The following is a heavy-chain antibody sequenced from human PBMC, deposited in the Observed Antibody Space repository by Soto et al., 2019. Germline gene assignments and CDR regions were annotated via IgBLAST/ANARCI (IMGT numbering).Heavy chain of an antibody. J-gene: IGHJ4*02. V-gene: IGHV1-69*13. CDR3: ARDSGAKLSSS. D-gene: IGHD6-13*01. CDR1: CGTIRSYR. Sequence: VASLQGSWKASCGTIRSYRFNWVRQARGQGLEWLGGIVPIYRTADYAQKFQGRVTITADESTRTVYLELSSLKSQDAALYYCARDSGAKLSSSWGQGNLVTVSS. CDR2: IVPIYRTA.